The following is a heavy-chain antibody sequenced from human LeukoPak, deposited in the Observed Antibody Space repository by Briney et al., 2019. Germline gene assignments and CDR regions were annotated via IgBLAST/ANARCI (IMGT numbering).Heavy chain of an antibody. CDR2: TSGTGYNT. D-gene: IGHD2-2*01. Sequence: PSVTVSCKASGYTFSAYGITWVRQAPGQGLEWMAWTSGTGYNTDYTQRFQGRVSVTTDTSTSTAFLEVRSLGSEDTAIYYCARSQCPDSTSCYYFFYFDFWGQGTPVTVSS. V-gene: IGHV1-18*01. J-gene: IGHJ4*02. CDR3: ARSQCPDSTSCYYFFYFDF. CDR1: GYTFSAYG.